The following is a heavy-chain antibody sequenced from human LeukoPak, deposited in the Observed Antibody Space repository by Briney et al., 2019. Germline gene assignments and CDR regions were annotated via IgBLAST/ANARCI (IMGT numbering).Heavy chain of an antibody. Sequence: SETLSLTCTVSGGSISSYYWSWIRQPPGKGLEWIGYIYYSGSTNYNPSLKSRVTISVDTSKNQFSLKLSSVTAADTAVYYCARVVPSLGIGIWGQGTMVTVAS. CDR2: IYYSGST. CDR3: ARVVPSLGIGI. V-gene: IGHV4-59*01. J-gene: IGHJ3*02. CDR1: GGSISSYY. D-gene: IGHD3-10*01.